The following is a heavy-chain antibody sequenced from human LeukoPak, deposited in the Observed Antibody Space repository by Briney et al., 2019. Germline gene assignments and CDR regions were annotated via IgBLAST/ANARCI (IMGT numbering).Heavy chain of an antibody. D-gene: IGHD3-9*01. Sequence: ASVKVSCKASGGTFSSYAISWVRQAPGQGLEWMGGIIPIFGTANYAQKFQGRVTITTDESTSTAYMELSSLRSEDTAVYYCARGNNDILTGYYTGYYFDYWGQGTLVTVSS. CDR2: IIPIFGTA. CDR3: ARGNNDILTGYYTGYYFDY. CDR1: GGTFSSYA. V-gene: IGHV1-69*05. J-gene: IGHJ4*02.